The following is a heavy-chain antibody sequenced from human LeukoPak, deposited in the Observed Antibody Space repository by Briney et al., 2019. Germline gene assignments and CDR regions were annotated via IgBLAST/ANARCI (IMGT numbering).Heavy chain of an antibody. CDR1: GFTFRRYG. J-gene: IGHJ4*02. V-gene: IGHV3-23*01. CDR2: ISGSASGVTT. Sequence: GGTLRLSCAASGFTFRRYGMSWVRQAPGKGLEWVSAISGSASGVTTYYAVSVKGRFTIARDKSKNTLYLQMNSLRAEDTAVYYCAKNDFGSGWVGDYWGQGTLVTVSS. CDR3: AKNDFGSGWVGDY. D-gene: IGHD6-19*01.